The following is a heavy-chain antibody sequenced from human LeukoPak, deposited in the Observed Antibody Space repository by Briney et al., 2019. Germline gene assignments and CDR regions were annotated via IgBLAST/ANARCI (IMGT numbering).Heavy chain of an antibody. J-gene: IGHJ2*01. Sequence: SETLSLTCAVSGYSISSGYYWGWIRQPPGKGLEWIGSIYHSGSTYYNPSLKSRVTISVDTSKNQFSLKLSSVTAADTAVYYCARDAEQWPPLWYFDLWGRGTLVTVSS. D-gene: IGHD6-19*01. CDR1: GYSISSGYY. CDR3: ARDAEQWPPLWYFDL. CDR2: IYHSGST. V-gene: IGHV4-38-2*02.